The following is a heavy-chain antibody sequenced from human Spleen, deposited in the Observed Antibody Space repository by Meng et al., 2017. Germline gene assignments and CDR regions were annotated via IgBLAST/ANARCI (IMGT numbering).Heavy chain of an antibody. CDR2: ISDSGSS. D-gene: IGHD3-3*01. V-gene: IGHV4-59*02. CDR3: AREVVWRQGSSDYPFVTLDAFDI. CDR1: GGSVASDF. Sequence: SETLSLTCTVSGGSVASDFWSWIRQPPGKGLEWIGHISDSGSSNSNPSLKSRVTMSVDTSKRQFSLNLRSVTAADTAVYYCAREVVWRQGSSDYPFVTLDAFDIWGPGTTVTVSS. J-gene: IGHJ3*02.